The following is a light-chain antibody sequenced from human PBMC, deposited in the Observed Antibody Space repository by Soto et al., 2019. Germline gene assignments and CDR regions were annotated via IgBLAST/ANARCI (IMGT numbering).Light chain of an antibody. J-gene: IGKJ2*01. CDR2: GAS. V-gene: IGKV3-20*01. CDR1: QSVSSSS. CDR3: QQYGGSPLVT. Sequence: EIVLTQSPGTLSLSPGERATLSCRASQSVSSSSLAWYQQKPGQAPRLLVCGASSRATGIPDRFSGSGSGTDFTLTICSLEPEDFAVYYCQQYGGSPLVTFGQGTKLEIK.